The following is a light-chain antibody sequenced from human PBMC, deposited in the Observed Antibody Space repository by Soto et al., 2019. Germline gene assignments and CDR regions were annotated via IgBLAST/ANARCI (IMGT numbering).Light chain of an antibody. CDR3: SSYTIGTTLYV. CDR2: EVS. Sequence: QSVLTQPASVSGSPGQSIIISCTGSDRDVGSYNYVSWYQHHPGKAPKLIIFEVSNRPSGVSNRFSGSKSGNTASLTISGLQAEDEADYYCSSYTIGTTLYVFGTGTKVTVL. J-gene: IGLJ1*01. CDR1: DRDVGSYNY. V-gene: IGLV2-14*01.